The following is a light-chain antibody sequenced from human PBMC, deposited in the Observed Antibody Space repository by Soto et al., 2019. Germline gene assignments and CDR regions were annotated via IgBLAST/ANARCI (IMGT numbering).Light chain of an antibody. Sequence: EIVLTQSPGTLSLSPGERATLSCRASQSVTSNYLAWYQQKPGQAPRLLIYVASSRAAGIPDRFSGSGSGTDFSLTISRLELEDFAVHYCQIYGSSPPITFGQGTRLAIK. V-gene: IGKV3-20*01. CDR1: QSVTSNY. CDR2: VAS. J-gene: IGKJ5*01. CDR3: QIYGSSPPIT.